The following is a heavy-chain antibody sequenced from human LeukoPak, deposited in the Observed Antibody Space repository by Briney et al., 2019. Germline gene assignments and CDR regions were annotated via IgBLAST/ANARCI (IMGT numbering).Heavy chain of an antibody. CDR1: GFTFSDYY. Sequence: GGSLRLSCAASGFTFSDYYMSWIRQAPGKGLEWVSYISSSGSTIYYADSVKGRFTISRDNAKNSLYLQMNSLRAEDTAVYYCARLNCSSTSCYRVRYYYYGMDVWGQRTTVTVSS. CDR3: ARLNCSSTSCYRVRYYYYGMDV. J-gene: IGHJ6*02. CDR2: ISSSGSTI. D-gene: IGHD2-2*01. V-gene: IGHV3-11*01.